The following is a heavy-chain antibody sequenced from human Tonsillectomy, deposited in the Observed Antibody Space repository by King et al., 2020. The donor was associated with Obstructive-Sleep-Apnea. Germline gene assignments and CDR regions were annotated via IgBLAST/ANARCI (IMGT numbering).Heavy chain of an antibody. D-gene: IGHD3-10*01. CDR3: ARDYITVTRGALFDY. CDR1: GFTFGSHT. J-gene: IGHJ4*02. V-gene: IGHV3-21*06. CDR2: ISGTSTYI. Sequence: VQLVESGGGQVKPGESLRLSCAASGFTFGSHTMNWVRQAPGKGLEWVSSISGTSTYIYYADSLQGRFTISRDNAKNSLYLHVRSLRAEDTAVYYCARDYITVTRGALFDYWGQGTLVTVSS.